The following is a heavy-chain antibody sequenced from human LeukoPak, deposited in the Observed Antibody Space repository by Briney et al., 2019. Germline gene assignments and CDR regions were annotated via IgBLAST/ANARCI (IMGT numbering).Heavy chain of an antibody. J-gene: IGHJ4*02. CDR3: ARLSLVGATDFDY. CDR1: GASITSGSYY. D-gene: IGHD1-26*01. CDR2: VYYSGNT. Sequence: SETLSLTCTVSGASITSGSYYWGWIRQPPRKGLEWIGSVYYSGNTYYNSSLKSRVTISVDLSKNRFSLKLNSVTAADTAVYYCARLSLVGATDFDYWGQGTLVTVSS. V-gene: IGHV4-39*01.